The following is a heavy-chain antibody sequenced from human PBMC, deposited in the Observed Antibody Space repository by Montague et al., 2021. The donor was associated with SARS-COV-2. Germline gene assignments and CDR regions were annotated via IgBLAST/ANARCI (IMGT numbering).Heavy chain of an antibody. D-gene: IGHD3-22*01. CDR3: ITMIVVAEDYFDY. CDR2: INSDGSST. V-gene: IGHV3-74*01. J-gene: IGHJ4*02. CDR1: GFTFSSYW. Sequence: SLRLSCAASGFTFSSYWMHWVRQAPGKGLVWVSRINSDGSSTSYVDSVKGRFTISRDNAKNTLYLQMNSLRAEDTAVYYCITMIVVAEDYFDYWGQGTLVTVSS.